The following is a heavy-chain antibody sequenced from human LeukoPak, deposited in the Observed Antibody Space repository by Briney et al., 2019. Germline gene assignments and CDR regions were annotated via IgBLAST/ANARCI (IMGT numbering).Heavy chain of an antibody. Sequence: GGSLRLSCVASGFSFTNAWMGWVRQAPGKGLEWVGRIRNKRDGGTPDYAAPVRGRFSISRDDSKDTLYLQMDSLKVEDTAVYYCTEYNSKNGFRIWGQGTMVTVSS. D-gene: IGHD1-1*01. CDR2: IRNKRDGGTP. CDR3: TEYNSKNGFRI. V-gene: IGHV3-15*01. CDR1: GFSFTNAW. J-gene: IGHJ3*02.